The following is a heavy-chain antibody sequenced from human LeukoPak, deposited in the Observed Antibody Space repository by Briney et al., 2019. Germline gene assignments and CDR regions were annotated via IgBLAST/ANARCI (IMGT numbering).Heavy chain of an antibody. CDR1: GYSFTSYW. CDR3: ARRITMVRGVFSNILDYYMDV. Sequence: GESLKISCKGSGYSFTSYWIGWVRQMPGKGLEWMGIIYPGDSDTRYSPSFQGQVTISADKSISNAYLQWSSLKASDTAMYYCARRITMVRGVFSNILDYYMDVWGKGTTVTVSS. CDR2: IYPGDSDT. J-gene: IGHJ6*03. V-gene: IGHV5-51*01. D-gene: IGHD3-10*01.